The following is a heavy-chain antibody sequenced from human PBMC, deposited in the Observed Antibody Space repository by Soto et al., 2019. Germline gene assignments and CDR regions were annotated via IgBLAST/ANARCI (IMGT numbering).Heavy chain of an antibody. CDR2: IYYSGST. D-gene: IGHD3-22*01. J-gene: IGHJ4*02. CDR1: EGAMRSGDYY. CDR3: ARAYDSSGYPDY. Sequence: PFLMYSVPEGAMRSGDYYWSWIRQPPGKGLEWIGYIYYSGSTYYNPSLKSRVTISVDTSKNQFSLKLSSVTAADTAVYYCARAYDSSGYPDYWGEGTLGTV. V-gene: IGHV4-30-4*01.